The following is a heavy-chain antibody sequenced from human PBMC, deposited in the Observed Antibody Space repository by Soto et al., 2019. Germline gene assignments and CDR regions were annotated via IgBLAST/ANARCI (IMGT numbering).Heavy chain of an antibody. J-gene: IGHJ6*02. V-gene: IGHV1-8*01. CDR2: MNPNSGNT. CDR1: GYTFTSYD. D-gene: IGHD2-15*01. CDR3: AAPLTPSTDSYCSGGSCYHYYYYGMDV. Sequence: GPSVKVSCKASGYTFTSYDINWVRQATGQGLEWMGWMNPNSGNTGYAQKFQGRVTMTRNTSISTAYMELSSLRSEDTAVYYCAAPLTPSTDSYCSGGSCYHYYYYGMDVWGQGTTVTVSS.